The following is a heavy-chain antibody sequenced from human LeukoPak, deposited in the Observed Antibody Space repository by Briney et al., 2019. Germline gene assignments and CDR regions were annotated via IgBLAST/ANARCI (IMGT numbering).Heavy chain of an antibody. D-gene: IGHD5-24*01. V-gene: IGHV4-39*07. J-gene: IGHJ4*02. CDR1: GGSISSSSYY. CDR2: IYYSGST. Sequence: SETLSLTCTVSGGSISSSSYYWGWIRQPPGKGLEWIGSIYYSGSTYYNPSLKSRVTISVDTSKNQFSLKLSSVTAADTAVYYCASSRDGYLDYWGQGTLVTVSS. CDR3: ASSRDGYLDY.